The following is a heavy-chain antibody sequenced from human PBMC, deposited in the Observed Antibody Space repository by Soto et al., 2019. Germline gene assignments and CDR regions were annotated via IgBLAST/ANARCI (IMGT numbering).Heavy chain of an antibody. D-gene: IGHD5-12*01. CDR1: GGSFSGYY. CDR2: INHSGST. J-gene: IGHJ6*02. V-gene: IGHV4-34*01. CDR3: ARSPSGYGHYYYYGMDV. Sequence: PSETLSLTCAVYGGSFSGYYWSWIRQPPGKGLEWIGEINHSGSTNYNPSLKSRVTISVDTSKNQFSLKLSSVTAADTAVYYCARSPSGYGHYYYYGMDVWGQGTTVTVSS.